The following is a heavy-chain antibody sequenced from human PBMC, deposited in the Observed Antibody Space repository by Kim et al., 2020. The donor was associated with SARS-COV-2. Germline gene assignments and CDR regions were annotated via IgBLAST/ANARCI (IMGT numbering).Heavy chain of an antibody. V-gene: IGHV4-59*01. J-gene: IGHJ4*02. D-gene: IGHD6-13*01. CDR2: IYYSGST. CDR1: GGSISSYY. Sequence: SETLSLTCTVSGGSISSYYWSWIRQPPGKGLEWIGYIYYSGSTNYNPSLKSRVTISVDTSKNQFSLMLSSVTAADTAVYYCARARRAPDIAAALDYWGQGTLVTVSS. CDR3: ARARRAPDIAAALDY.